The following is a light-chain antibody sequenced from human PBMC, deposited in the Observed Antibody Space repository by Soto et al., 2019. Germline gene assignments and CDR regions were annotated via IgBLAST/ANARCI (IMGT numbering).Light chain of an antibody. V-gene: IGKV3-15*01. J-gene: IGKJ1*01. Sequence: EIVMTHSPATLSVSPGETATLSCSASQRVGINLAWYQQKPGQAPRLLIYSASTRASGIPDRFSGSGSGTEFTLTISSLQSEDFAFFYCQQYDGWPRTFGQGTKADIK. CDR1: QRVGIN. CDR2: SAS. CDR3: QQYDGWPRT.